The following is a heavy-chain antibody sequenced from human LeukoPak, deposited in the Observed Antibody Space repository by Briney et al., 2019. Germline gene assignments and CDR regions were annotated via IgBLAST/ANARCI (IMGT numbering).Heavy chain of an antibody. CDR3: ARDRGLYSGSYFDYYYYYMDV. V-gene: IGHV4-4*07. CDR1: GGSISSYY. D-gene: IGHD1-26*01. J-gene: IGHJ6*03. Sequence: SETLSLTCTASGGSISSYYWSWIRQPAGKGLEWIGRIYTSGSTNYNPSLKSRVTMSVDTSKNQFSLKLSSVTAADTAVYYCARDRGLYSGSYFDYYYYYMDVWGKGTTVTVSS. CDR2: IYTSGST.